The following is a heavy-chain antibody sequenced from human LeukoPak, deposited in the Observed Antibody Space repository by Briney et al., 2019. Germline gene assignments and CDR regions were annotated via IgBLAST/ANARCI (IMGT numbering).Heavy chain of an antibody. J-gene: IGHJ5*02. CDR3: ARERGAKLLWFGELSEGDWFDP. V-gene: IGHV1-8*02. CDR2: MNPNSGNT. D-gene: IGHD3-10*01. Sequence: GASVKVSCKASGYAFTSYGISWVRQAPGQGLEWMGWMNPNSGNTGYAQKFQGRVTMTRNTSISTAYMELSSLRSEDTAVYYCARERGAKLLWFGELSEGDWFDPWGQGTLVTVSS. CDR1: GYAFTSYG.